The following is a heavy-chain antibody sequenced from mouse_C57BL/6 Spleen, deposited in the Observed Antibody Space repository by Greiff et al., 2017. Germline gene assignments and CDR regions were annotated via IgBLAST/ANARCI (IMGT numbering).Heavy chain of an antibody. CDR2: IDPANGNP. CDR1: GFNIKNTY. Sequence: EVQLQQSVAELVRPGASVKLSCTASGFNIKNTYMHWVKQRPEQGLEWIGRIDPANGNPKYAPKFQGKATITEDTSSNTAHLQLSSLTSEDTAIYYCARTTTVVPHWYFDVWGTGTTVTVSS. D-gene: IGHD1-1*01. J-gene: IGHJ1*03. CDR3: ARTTTVVPHWYFDV. V-gene: IGHV14-3*01.